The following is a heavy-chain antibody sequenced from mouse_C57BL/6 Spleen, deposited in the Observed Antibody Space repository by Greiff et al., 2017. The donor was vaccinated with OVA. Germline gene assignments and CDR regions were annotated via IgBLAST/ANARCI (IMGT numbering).Heavy chain of an antibody. D-gene: IGHD2-4*01. CDR1: GYTFTSYW. Sequence: QVQLQQPGTELVKPGASVKLSCKASGYTFTSYWMHWVKQRPGQGLEWIGNINPSNGGTNYNEKFKSKATLTVDKSSSTAYMQLSSLTSEDSAVYDCARSLIYYDYDGAMDYWGQGTSVTVSS. CDR2: INPSNGGT. J-gene: IGHJ4*01. V-gene: IGHV1-53*01. CDR3: ARSLIYYDYDGAMDY.